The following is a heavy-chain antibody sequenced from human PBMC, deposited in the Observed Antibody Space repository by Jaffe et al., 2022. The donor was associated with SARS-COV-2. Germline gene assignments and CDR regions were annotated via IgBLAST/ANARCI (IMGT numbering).Heavy chain of an antibody. D-gene: IGHD3-9*01. CDR1: GFTFSSYS. V-gene: IGHV3-21*01. J-gene: IGHJ6*02. Sequence: EVQLVESGGGLVKPGGSLRLSCAASGFTFSSYSMNWVRQAPGKGLEWVSSISSSSSYIYYADSVKGRFTISRDNAKNSLYLQMNSLRAEDTAVYYCARGRVRYFDWHTIDYYYGMDVWGQGTTVTVSS. CDR2: ISSSSSYI. CDR3: ARGRVRYFDWHTIDYYYGMDV.